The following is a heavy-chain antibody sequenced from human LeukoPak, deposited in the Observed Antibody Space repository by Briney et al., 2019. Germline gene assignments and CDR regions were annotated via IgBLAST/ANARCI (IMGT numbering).Heavy chain of an antibody. D-gene: IGHD3-10*01. CDR2: ISWNSGGI. Sequence: GGSLRLSCAASGFTFDDYAMHWVRQAPGKGLEWVSGISWNSGGIAYADSVKGRFTISRDNAKNSLYLQMNSLRPEDTALYYCAKGVRITMIRGAFDIWGQGTMVTVSS. V-gene: IGHV3-9*01. CDR1: GFTFDDYA. J-gene: IGHJ3*02. CDR3: AKGVRITMIRGAFDI.